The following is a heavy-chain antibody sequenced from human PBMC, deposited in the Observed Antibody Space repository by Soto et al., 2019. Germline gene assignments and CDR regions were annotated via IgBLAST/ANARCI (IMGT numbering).Heavy chain of an antibody. CDR3: ARVPDS. V-gene: IGHV4-59*01. D-gene: IGHD2-2*01. CDR1: GGSISSYY. J-gene: IGHJ4*02. CDR2: ISYSGST. Sequence: SETLSLTCTVSGGSISSYYWSWIRQPPGKGLEWIGYISYSGSTNYNPSLKSRVTISVDTSKTQFSLKLSSVTAADTAVDYGARVPDSWGQGTLVTVSS.